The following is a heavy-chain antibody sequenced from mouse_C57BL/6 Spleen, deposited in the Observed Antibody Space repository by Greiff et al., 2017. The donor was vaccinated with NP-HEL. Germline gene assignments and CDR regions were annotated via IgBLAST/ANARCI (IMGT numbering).Heavy chain of an antibody. CDR3: ARSDDYDPYYYAMDY. V-gene: IGHV1-53*01. CDR1: GCTFTSYW. Sequence: QVQLQQPGTELVKPGASVKLSCKASGCTFTSYWMHWVKQRPGQGLEWIGNINPSNGGTNYNEKFKSKATLTVDKSSSTAYMQLSSLTSEDSAVYYGARSDDYDPYYYAMDYWGQGTSVTVSS. J-gene: IGHJ4*01. CDR2: INPSNGGT. D-gene: IGHD2-4*01.